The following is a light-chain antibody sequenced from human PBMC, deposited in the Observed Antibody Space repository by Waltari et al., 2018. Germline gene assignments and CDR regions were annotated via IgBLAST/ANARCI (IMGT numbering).Light chain of an antibody. J-gene: IGKJ1*01. V-gene: IGKV4-1*01. CDR2: WAS. CDR3: QQYDSPPWT. Sequence: DIVMTQSPDSLAVSLGERSTINCKPSQTILHNPNNNNYLAWYQQKPGQPPKLLLYWASTRESGVPDRFSGSGSGTDFTLTISSLQAEDVAVYYCQQYDSPPWTFGQGTKVEI. CDR1: QTILHNPNNNNY.